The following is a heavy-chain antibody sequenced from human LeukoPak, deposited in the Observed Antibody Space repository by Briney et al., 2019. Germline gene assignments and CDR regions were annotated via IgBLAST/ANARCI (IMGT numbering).Heavy chain of an antibody. CDR2: IYYSGST. CDR1: GGSISSYY. CDR3: AGFWSGYYKRDY. V-gene: IGHV4-59*01. D-gene: IGHD3-3*01. J-gene: IGHJ4*02. Sequence: SETLSLTCTVSGGSISSYYWSWIRQPPGKGLEWIGYIYYSGSTNYNPSLKSRVTISVDTSKNQFSLKLSSVTAADTAEYYCAGFWSGYYKRDYWGQGTLVTVSS.